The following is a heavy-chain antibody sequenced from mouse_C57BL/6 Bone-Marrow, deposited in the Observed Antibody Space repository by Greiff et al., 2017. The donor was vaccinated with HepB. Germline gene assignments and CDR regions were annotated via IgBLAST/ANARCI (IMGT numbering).Heavy chain of an antibody. CDR1: GYTFTSYD. V-gene: IGHV1-85*01. Sequence: QVQLQQSGPELVKPGASVKLSCKASGYTFTSYDINWVKQRPGQGLEWIGWIYPRDGSTKYNEKFKGKATLTVDTYSSTAYMELHSLTSEDSAVYFCARMRYSNYSWFAYWGQGTLVTVSA. CDR2: IYPRDGST. J-gene: IGHJ3*01. D-gene: IGHD2-5*01. CDR3: ARMRYSNYSWFAY.